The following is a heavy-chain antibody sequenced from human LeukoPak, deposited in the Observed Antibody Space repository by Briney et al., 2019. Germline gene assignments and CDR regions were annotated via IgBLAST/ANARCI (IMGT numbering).Heavy chain of an antibody. Sequence: ASVKVSCKASGYTFASYDINWVRQATGQGHEWMGWMNPNSGNTGYAQKFQGRVTMTRNTSISTAYMELSSLRSEDTAVYYCARGTGDFWSGYYTGGYYYYYMDVWGKGTTVTVSS. D-gene: IGHD3-3*01. V-gene: IGHV1-8*01. CDR2: MNPNSGNT. CDR3: ARGTGDFWSGYYTGGYYYYYMDV. CDR1: GYTFASYD. J-gene: IGHJ6*03.